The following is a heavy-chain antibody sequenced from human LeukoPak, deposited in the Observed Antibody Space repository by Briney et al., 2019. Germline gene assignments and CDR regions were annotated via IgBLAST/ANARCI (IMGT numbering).Heavy chain of an antibody. V-gene: IGHV3-23*01. CDR2: ISGSGGST. CDR3: AKNDKRRDIVVVPAAIGAFDI. D-gene: IGHD2-2*01. CDR1: GFTFSSYA. Sequence: GGSLRLSCAASGFTFSSYAMSWVRQAPGKGLEWVSAISGSGGSTYYADSVKGRFTISRDNSKNTLYLQMKSLRAEDTAAYYLAKNDKRRDIVVVPAAIGAFDIWGQGTMVTVSS. J-gene: IGHJ3*02.